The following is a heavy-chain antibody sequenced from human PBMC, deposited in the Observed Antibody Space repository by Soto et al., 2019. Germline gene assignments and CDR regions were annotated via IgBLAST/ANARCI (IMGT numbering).Heavy chain of an antibody. D-gene: IGHD5-12*01. CDR2: IKSITDGGTT. CDR3: TTAAKEVAIN. J-gene: IGHJ4*02. CDR1: GFTFSNAW. V-gene: IGHV3-15*01. Sequence: EVQLVESGGGLVKPGGSLRLSCAASGFTFSNAWMSWVRQAPGKGLEWVGRIKSITDGGTTDYAAPVKGRFTISRDDSKNTLYLQMNSLKTEDTAVYYCTTAAKEVAINWGQGTLVTVSS.